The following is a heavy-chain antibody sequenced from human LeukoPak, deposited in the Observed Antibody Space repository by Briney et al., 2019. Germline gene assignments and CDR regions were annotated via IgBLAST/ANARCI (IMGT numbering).Heavy chain of an antibody. CDR3: AIRPGKNYYDSNGYGDY. Sequence: ASVKVSCKASGYTFTSYGISWVRQAPGQGLEWMGWISAHHGDTNYAQNLQGRVSMTTDTSTSTAYMELRSLRSDDTAVYYCAIRPGKNYYDSNGYGDYWGQGTLVTVSS. J-gene: IGHJ4*02. CDR2: ISAHHGDT. CDR1: GYTFTSYG. D-gene: IGHD3-22*01. V-gene: IGHV1-18*01.